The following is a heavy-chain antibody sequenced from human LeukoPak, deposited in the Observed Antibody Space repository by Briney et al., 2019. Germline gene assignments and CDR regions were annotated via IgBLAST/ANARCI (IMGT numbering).Heavy chain of an antibody. V-gene: IGHV1-18*01. J-gene: IGHJ6*02. CDR3: AREVFYDFWRNTLYYGMDV. CDR1: GYTFTSYG. Sequence: ASVKVSCKASGYTFTSYGISWVRQAPGRGLEWMGWISAYNGNTNYAQKLQGRVTMTTDTSTSTAYMELRSLRSDDTAVYYCAREVFYDFWRNTLYYGMDVWGQGTTVTVSS. D-gene: IGHD3-3*01. CDR2: ISAYNGNT.